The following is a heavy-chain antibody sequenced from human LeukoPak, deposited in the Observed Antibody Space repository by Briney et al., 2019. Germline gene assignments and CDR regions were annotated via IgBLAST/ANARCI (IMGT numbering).Heavy chain of an antibody. Sequence: PGGSLRLSCAASGFTFSSYSMNWVRQAPGKGLEWVSSISSSSSFISYAADSVKGRFTISRDNAKNSLYLQMTSLRAEDTAVYYCAKSYYDSSVMDYWGQGTLVTVSS. D-gene: IGHD3-22*01. CDR1: GFTFSSYS. CDR2: ISSSSSFI. CDR3: AKSYYDSSVMDY. V-gene: IGHV3-21*01. J-gene: IGHJ4*02.